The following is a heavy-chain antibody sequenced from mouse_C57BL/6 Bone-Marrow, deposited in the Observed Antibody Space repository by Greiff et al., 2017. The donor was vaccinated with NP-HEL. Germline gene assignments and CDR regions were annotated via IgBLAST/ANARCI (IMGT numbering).Heavy chain of an antibody. J-gene: IGHJ2*01. CDR3: ARGESWGAFFDY. V-gene: IGHV1-82*01. CDR2: IYPGDGDT. Sequence: QGQLQQSGPERGKKGAAGKMSCKASGYTFSTSWMNGMKQRPGKGLEWIGRIYPGDGDTHYSGNFEGKASLTADKSSNSAYMQLSSLTSEDSAVYFCARGESWGAFFDYWGQGTTLTVSS. CDR1: GYTFSTSW.